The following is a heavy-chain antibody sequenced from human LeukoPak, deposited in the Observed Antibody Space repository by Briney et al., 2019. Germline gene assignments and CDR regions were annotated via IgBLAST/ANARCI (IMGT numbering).Heavy chain of an antibody. J-gene: IGHJ4*02. CDR3: YLVCGGDCYSGSFDY. D-gene: IGHD2-21*02. CDR1: GYTFTSYY. CDR2: INPSGGST. V-gene: IGHV1-46*01. Sequence: ASVKVSCKASGYTFTSYYMHWVGQAPGQGLEWMGIINPSGGSTSYAQKFQGRITMTRDMSTSTVYMELSSLRSEDTAVYYCYLVCGGDCYSGSFDYWGQGTLVTVSS.